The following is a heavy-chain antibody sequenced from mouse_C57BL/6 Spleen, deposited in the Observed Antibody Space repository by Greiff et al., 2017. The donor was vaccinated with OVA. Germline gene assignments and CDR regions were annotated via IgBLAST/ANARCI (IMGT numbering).Heavy chain of an antibody. V-gene: IGHV1-59*01. J-gene: IGHJ1*03. CDR1: GYTFTSYW. CDR2: IDPSDSYT. CDR3: ARQDYGSSYGGNFDV. Sequence: VQLQQPGAELVRPGTSVKLSCKASGYTFTSYWMHWVKQRPGQGLEWIGVIDPSDSYTNYNQKFKGKATLTVDTSSSTAYMQLSSLTSEDSAVYDWARQDYGSSYGGNFDVWGTGTTVTVSS. D-gene: IGHD1-1*01.